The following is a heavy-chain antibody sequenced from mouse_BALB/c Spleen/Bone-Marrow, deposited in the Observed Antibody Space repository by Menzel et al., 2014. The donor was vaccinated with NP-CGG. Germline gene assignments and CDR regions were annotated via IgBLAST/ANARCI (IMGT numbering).Heavy chain of an antibody. D-gene: IGHD2-10*02. CDR1: GYTFTSYV. Sequence: EVKLMESGPELVKPGASVKMSCKASGYTFTSYVVHWVKQKPGQGLEWIGYINPYNDGTKYNEKFKGKATLTSDKSSSTAYMELSSLTSEDSAVYYCARGGYGNVYYAMDYWGQGTSVTVSS. CDR2: INPYNDGT. J-gene: IGHJ4*01. CDR3: ARGGYGNVYYAMDY. V-gene: IGHV1-14*01.